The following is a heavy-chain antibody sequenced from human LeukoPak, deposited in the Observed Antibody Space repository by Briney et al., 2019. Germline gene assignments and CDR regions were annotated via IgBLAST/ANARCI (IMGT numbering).Heavy chain of an antibody. CDR1: GFTFSSYE. CDR3: ARGPDAFDI. CDR2: ISSSASTV. J-gene: IGHJ3*02. V-gene: IGHV3-48*03. Sequence: GGSLRLSCAASGFTFSSYEMNWVRQAPGKGLEWVSYISSSASTVYYADSVKGRFTISRDNAKNSLYLQMNSLRAEDTAVYYCARGPDAFDIWGQGTMVTVPS.